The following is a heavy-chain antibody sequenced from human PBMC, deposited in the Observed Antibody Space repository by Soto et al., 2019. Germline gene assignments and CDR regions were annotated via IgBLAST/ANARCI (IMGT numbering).Heavy chain of an antibody. D-gene: IGHD3-22*01. CDR2: IKTDGSEK. Sequence: PGGSLRLSCAASGFTFSSYAMSWVRQAPGKGLEWVSNIKTDGSEKWYVDSVKGRFTISRDNSKNSLYLQMNSLRAEDTAVYYCARGDYYDSSGPFSDAFDIWGQGTMVTVSS. J-gene: IGHJ3*02. CDR3: ARGDYYDSSGPFSDAFDI. CDR1: GFTFSSYA. V-gene: IGHV3-7*04.